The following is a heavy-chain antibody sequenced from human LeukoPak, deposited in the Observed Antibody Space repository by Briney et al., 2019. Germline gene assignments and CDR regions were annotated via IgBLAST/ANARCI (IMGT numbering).Heavy chain of an antibody. V-gene: IGHV3-74*01. D-gene: IGHD3-22*01. CDR2: INSDGSNT. Sequence: GGSLRLSCTTSGFTVTNYWMHWVRQAPGKGLVWVSRINSDGSNTNYAGSVKGRFTISRDNARNTLYLQMNSLRAEDTAVYYCAGGLSDYYYTVGYWGQGTLPPSPQ. CDR3: AGGLSDYYYTVGY. CDR1: GFTVTNYW. J-gene: IGHJ4*02.